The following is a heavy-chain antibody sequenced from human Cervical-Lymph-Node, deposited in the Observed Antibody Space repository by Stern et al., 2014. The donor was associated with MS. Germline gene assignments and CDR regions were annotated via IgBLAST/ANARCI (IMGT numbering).Heavy chain of an antibody. CDR1: GYTHNELS. CDR2: FDPEEGEI. CDR3: TSGGLRFWFGESNS. V-gene: IGHV1-24*01. J-gene: IGHJ4*02. D-gene: IGHD3-10*01. Sequence: DQLVQSGAEVKKTGASVKVYCKVSGYTHNELSIHWVRDAPENRLECMGGFDPEEGEIIYAQRFKGRINTSEDNYTTKTDIELRSLRSEDTAVYYCTSGGLRFWFGESNSWVQGTLVPVSS.